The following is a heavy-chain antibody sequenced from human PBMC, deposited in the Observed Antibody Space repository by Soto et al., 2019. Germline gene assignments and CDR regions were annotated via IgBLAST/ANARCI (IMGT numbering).Heavy chain of an antibody. J-gene: IGHJ3*02. CDR3: AKLHDATCSVLEVCDI. D-gene: IGHD2-15*01. CDR1: GFSFGNLD. V-gene: IGHV3-30*18. Sequence: GGSLRLSCAASGFSFGNLDMHWVRQAPGKGLEWVAVMADDGSYKYYAESLRGRFTISRDNSKKTLYLQMNSLRPEDTAVYYSAKLHDATCSVLEVCDIWGHGTVVTVSS. CDR2: MADDGSYK.